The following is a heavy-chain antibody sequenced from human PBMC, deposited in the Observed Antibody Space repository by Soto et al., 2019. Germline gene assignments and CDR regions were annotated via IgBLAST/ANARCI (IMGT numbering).Heavy chain of an antibody. V-gene: IGHV3-23*01. Sequence: PGGSLRLSCAASEFTFSSYSMIWVRQAPGKGLEWVSGVNGGGDITYYADSVKGRFTISRDNSKNTLYLQMNSLRAEDTAVYYCARDWRITLTMLRGYNWIDPPGQATLVTGSS. J-gene: IGHJ5*02. CDR3: ARDWRITLTMLRGYNWIDP. CDR1: EFTFSSYS. D-gene: IGHD3-10*01. CDR2: VNGGGDIT.